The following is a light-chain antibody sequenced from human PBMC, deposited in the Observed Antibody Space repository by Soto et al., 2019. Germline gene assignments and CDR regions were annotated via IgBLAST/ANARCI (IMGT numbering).Light chain of an antibody. J-gene: IGLJ1*01. CDR1: ISDVGLYDY. Sequence: QSLLTQPSSLSGSPGQSITISCTGTISDVGLYDYVSWYQQHPGKAPQLMIYAVSNRPSGVSNRFSASKSGNTASLFISGLQAEDEADYYCSSYTSDSSYVYGSRTKVTVL. V-gene: IGLV2-14*01. CDR2: AVS. CDR3: SSYTSDSSYV.